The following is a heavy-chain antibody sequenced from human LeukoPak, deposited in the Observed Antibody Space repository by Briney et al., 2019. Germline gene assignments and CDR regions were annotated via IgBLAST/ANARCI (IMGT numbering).Heavy chain of an antibody. Sequence: GTSLRLSCAASGFTFSSYAMHWVRQAPGKGLEWVALITYDGYYKYYSDSVKGRFTISSDTSKNTLYLQMNSLRAEDTAVYYCARDLSPVVRASPMGYWGQGTPVTVSS. CDR1: GFTFSSYA. CDR2: ITYDGYYK. V-gene: IGHV3-30*04. CDR3: ARDLSPVVRASPMGY. D-gene: IGHD3-10*01. J-gene: IGHJ4*02.